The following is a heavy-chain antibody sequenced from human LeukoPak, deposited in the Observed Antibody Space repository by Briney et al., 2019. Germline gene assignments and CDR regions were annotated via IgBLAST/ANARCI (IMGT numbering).Heavy chain of an antibody. V-gene: IGHV3-53*01. CDR1: GFTVSSNH. Sequence: GGSLRLSCAASGFTVSSNHMSWVRQAPGKGLEWVSVVDRGGDTFYADSVKGRFTISRDNSKNTLYLQMNSLRAEDTAVYYCARAPIYSSGWYGDYWGQRTLVTVSS. D-gene: IGHD6-19*01. CDR2: VDRGGDT. CDR3: ARAPIYSSGWYGDY. J-gene: IGHJ4*02.